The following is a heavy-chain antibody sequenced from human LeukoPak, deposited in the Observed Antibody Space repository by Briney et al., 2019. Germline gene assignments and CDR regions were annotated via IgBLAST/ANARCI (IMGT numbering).Heavy chain of an antibody. V-gene: IGHV3-23*01. CDR3: AKITVTTFLHY. CDR1: GFTFSSYG. Sequence: GGSLRLSCAASGFTFSSYGMSWVRQAPGKGLEWVSAISGSGGSTYYADSVRGRFTISRDNSKNTLYLQMNSLRAEDTAVYYCAKITVTTFLHYWGQGTLVTVSS. J-gene: IGHJ4*02. CDR2: ISGSGGST. D-gene: IGHD4-17*01.